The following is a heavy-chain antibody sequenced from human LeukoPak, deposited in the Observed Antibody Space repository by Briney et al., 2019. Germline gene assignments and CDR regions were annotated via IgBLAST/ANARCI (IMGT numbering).Heavy chain of an antibody. Sequence: GGSLRLSCAASGFTFSSYGMHWVRQAPGKGLEWVAFIRYDGSNKYYADSVKGRFTISRDNSKNTLYLHVNSLRPEDTAVYFCAKDVKMFRGPMIMRHFDYWGQGTLVTVSS. V-gene: IGHV3-30*02. CDR3: AKDVKMFRGPMIMRHFDY. J-gene: IGHJ4*02. CDR1: GFTFSSYG. D-gene: IGHD3-10*01. CDR2: IRYDGSNK.